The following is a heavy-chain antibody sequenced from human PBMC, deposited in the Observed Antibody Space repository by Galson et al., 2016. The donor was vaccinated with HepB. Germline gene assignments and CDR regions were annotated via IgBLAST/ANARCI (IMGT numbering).Heavy chain of an antibody. J-gene: IGHJ3*02. Sequence: SVKVSCKASGYTFTNYYLHWVRQAPGQGLEWMGVIIPSGGGTSYAQRFQGRVNWTRDTPTNTVYMDLSSLRSEDTAVYYCARGGYYSSGWYDAFDIWGQGTMVTVSS. CDR1: GYTFTNYY. CDR3: ARGGYYSSGWYDAFDI. CDR2: IIPSGGGT. V-gene: IGHV1-46*01. D-gene: IGHD6-19*01.